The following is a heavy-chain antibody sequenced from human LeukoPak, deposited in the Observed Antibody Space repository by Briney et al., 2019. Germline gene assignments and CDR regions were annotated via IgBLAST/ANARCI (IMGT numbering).Heavy chain of an antibody. V-gene: IGHV5-51*01. J-gene: IGHJ6*03. CDR2: IYPGDSDT. Sequence: GESLKISCKGSGYSFTSYWIGWVRQMPGKGLEWMGIIYPGDSDTRYSPFFQGQVTISADKSISTAYLQWSSLKASDTAMYYCARRGRSDYDFWSGPPTGYYYMDVWGKGTTVTVSS. CDR1: GYSFTSYW. D-gene: IGHD3-3*01. CDR3: ARRGRSDYDFWSGPPTGYYYMDV.